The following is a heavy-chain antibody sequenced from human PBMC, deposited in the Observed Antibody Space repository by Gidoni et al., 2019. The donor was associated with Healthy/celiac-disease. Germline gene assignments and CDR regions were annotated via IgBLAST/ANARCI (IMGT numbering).Heavy chain of an antibody. V-gene: IGHV3-30*18. Sequence: QVQLVESGGGVVQPGRSLRLSCAASGFTFRSYGMHWVRQAPGKGLEWVAVISYDGSNKYYADSVKGRFTISRDNSKNTLYLQMNSLRAEDTAVYYCAKDREQWLGGGPFDYWGQGTLVTVSS. D-gene: IGHD6-19*01. CDR2: ISYDGSNK. CDR3: AKDREQWLGGGPFDY. J-gene: IGHJ4*02. CDR1: GFTFRSYG.